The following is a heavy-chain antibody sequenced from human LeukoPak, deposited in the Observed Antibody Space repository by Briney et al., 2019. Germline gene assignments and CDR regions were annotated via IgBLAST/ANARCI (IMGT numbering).Heavy chain of an antibody. J-gene: IGHJ4*02. CDR1: GGSISSNHW. CDR2: IYHSGST. Sequence: KPSGTLSLTCAVSGGSISSNHWWIWARQPPRKGLEWIGEIYHSGSTNYNPSLKSRVTMSVDKSKNQFSLRLSSVTAADTAVYYCARDGGYGGSYPNFDYWGQGTLVTVSS. D-gene: IGHD1-26*01. CDR3: ARDGGYGGSYPNFDY. V-gene: IGHV4-4*02.